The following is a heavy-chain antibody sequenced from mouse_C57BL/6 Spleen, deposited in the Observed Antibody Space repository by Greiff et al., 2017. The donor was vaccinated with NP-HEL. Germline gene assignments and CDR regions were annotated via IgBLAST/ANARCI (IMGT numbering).Heavy chain of an antibody. V-gene: IGHV1-26*01. CDR2: INPNNGGT. D-gene: IGHD2-2*01. CDR3: ARMVRLYWYFDV. J-gene: IGHJ1*03. Sequence: EVQLQQSGPELVKPGTSVKISCKASGYTFTDYYMNWVKQSHGKSLEWIGDINPNNGGTSYNQKFKGKATLTVDKSSSTAYMELRSLTSEDSAVYSCARMVRLYWYFDVWGTGTTVTVSS. CDR1: GYTFTDYY.